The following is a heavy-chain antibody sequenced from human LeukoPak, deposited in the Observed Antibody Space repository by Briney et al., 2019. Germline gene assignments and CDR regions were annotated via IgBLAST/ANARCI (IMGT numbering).Heavy chain of an antibody. V-gene: IGHV1-2*02. J-gene: IGHJ6*03. CDR1: GYTFTGYY. CDR2: INPNSGGT. CDR3: ARTVLLGELLTYYMDV. D-gene: IGHD3-10*01. Sequence: GASVKVSCKASGYTFTGYYMHWVRQAPGQGLEWMGWINPNSGGTNYAQKFQGRVTMTRDTSISTAYMELSRLRSDDTAVYYCARTVLLGELLTYYMDVWGKGTTVTVSS.